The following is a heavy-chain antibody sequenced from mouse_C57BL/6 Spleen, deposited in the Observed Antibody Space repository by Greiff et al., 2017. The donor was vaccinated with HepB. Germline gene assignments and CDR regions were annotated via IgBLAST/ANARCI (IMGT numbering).Heavy chain of an antibody. J-gene: IGHJ2*01. V-gene: IGHV1-64*01. CDR3: ASWSYYSNYGDY. D-gene: IGHD2-5*01. CDR1: GYTFTSYW. CDR2: IHPNSGST. Sequence: QVQLQQPGAELVKPGASVKLSCKASGYTFTSYWMHWVKQRPGQGLEWIGMIHPNSGSTNYNEKFKSKATLTVDKSSSTAYMQLSSLTSEDSAVYYCASWSYYSNYGDYWGQGTTLTVSS.